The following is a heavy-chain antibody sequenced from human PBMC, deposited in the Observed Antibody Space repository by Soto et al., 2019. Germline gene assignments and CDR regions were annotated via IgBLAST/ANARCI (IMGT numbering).Heavy chain of an antibody. CDR1: GFTFSSYA. Sequence: EVQLLESGGGLVQPGGSLRLSCAASGFTFSSYAMSWVRQAPGKGLEWVSAISGSGGSTYYADSVKGRFTISRDNSKNTLYLQMNSLRAEDTAVYCCAKAGRITMVRGVTYFDYWGQGTLVTVSS. V-gene: IGHV3-23*01. D-gene: IGHD3-10*01. CDR3: AKAGRITMVRGVTYFDY. J-gene: IGHJ4*02. CDR2: ISGSGGST.